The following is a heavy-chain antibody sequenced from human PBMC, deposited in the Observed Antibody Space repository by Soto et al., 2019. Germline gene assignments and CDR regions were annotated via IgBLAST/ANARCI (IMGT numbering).Heavy chain of an antibody. Sequence: AGGSLRLSCAASGFTFSSFWMDWVRQAPGKGLEWVANISPDGSEKHYVDSVKGRFTISRDNAKNSLYLQMSSLTAEDSALYYCSRSLDSWGQGTRVTVSS. J-gene: IGHJ4*02. CDR2: ISPDGSEK. V-gene: IGHV3-7*01. CDR1: GFTFSSFW. CDR3: SRSLDS.